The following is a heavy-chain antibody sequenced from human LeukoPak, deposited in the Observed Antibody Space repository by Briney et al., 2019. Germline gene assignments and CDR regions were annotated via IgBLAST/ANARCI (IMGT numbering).Heavy chain of an antibody. J-gene: IGHJ6*02. Sequence: SETLSLTCTVSGGSISSAGYYWSWIRQHPGKGLEWIGYIYYSGSTYYNPSLKSRVTISGDTSKNQFSLKLSSVTAAGTAVYYCARDRLVSPVDSYYGMDVWGQGTTVTVSS. V-gene: IGHV4-31*03. CDR1: GGSISSAGYY. CDR3: ARDRLVSPVDSYYGMDV. CDR2: IYYSGST. D-gene: IGHD3-22*01.